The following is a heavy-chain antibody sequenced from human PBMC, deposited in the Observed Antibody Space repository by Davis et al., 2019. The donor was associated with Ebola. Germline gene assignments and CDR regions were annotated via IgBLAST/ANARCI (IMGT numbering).Heavy chain of an antibody. CDR1: GFTFSTYW. J-gene: IGHJ4*02. CDR2: IKEDGSDK. CDR3: ARVVTMIVVT. V-gene: IGHV3-7*01. D-gene: IGHD3-22*01. Sequence: GESLKISCAASGFTFSTYWMSWVRQAPGKGPEWVANIKEDGSDKYYVDSVKGRFTISRDNAKNSLYLQMNSLRAEDTAVYYCARVVTMIVVTWGQGTLVTVSS.